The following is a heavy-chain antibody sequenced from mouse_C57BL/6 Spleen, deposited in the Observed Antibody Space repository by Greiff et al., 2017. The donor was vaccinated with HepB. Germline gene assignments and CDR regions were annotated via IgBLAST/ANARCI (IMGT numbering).Heavy chain of an antibody. CDR3: ARSDYDYFFAY. CDR2: IYPGGGYT. V-gene: IGHV1-63*01. Sequence: VKLQESGAELVRPGTSVKMSCKASGYTFTNYWIGWAKQRPGHGLEWIGDIYPGGGYTNYNEKFKGKATLTADKSSSTAYMQFSSLTSEDSAIYYCARSDYDYFFAYWGQGTLVTVSA. D-gene: IGHD2-4*01. J-gene: IGHJ3*01. CDR1: GYTFTNYW.